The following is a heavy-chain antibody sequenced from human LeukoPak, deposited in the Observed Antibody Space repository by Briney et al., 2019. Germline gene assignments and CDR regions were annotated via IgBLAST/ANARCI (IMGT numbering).Heavy chain of an antibody. CDR3: AKTTQHIVVVTAPFDY. D-gene: IGHD2-21*02. J-gene: IGHJ4*02. CDR1: GFTFSSYA. Sequence: GGSLRLSCAASGFTFSSYAMSWVRQAPGKGLEWVSAISGSGGSTYYADSVKGRFTISRDNSKNTLYLQMNSLRAEDTAVYYCAKTTQHIVVVTAPFDYWGQGTLVTVPS. V-gene: IGHV3-23*01. CDR2: ISGSGGST.